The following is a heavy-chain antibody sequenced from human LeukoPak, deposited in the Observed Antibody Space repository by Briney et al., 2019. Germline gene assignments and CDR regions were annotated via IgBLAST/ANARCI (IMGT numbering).Heavy chain of an antibody. Sequence: GGSLRLSCAASGFTFNNHWVTWVRQGPGKGLEWVANIKPGGNEKYYVDSVKGRFTISRDNSKNTLYLQMNSLRAEDTAVYYCAKNTQYSGYYDCWGQGTLVAVSS. CDR1: GFTFNNHW. CDR3: AKNTQYSGYYDC. CDR2: IKPGGNEK. V-gene: IGHV3-7*03. J-gene: IGHJ4*02. D-gene: IGHD6-6*01.